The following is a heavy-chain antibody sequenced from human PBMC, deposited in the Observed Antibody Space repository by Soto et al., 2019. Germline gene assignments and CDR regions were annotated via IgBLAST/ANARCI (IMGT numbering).Heavy chain of an antibody. CDR3: ARVVLPNDFWSGYWGYYYYYGMDV. V-gene: IGHV3-7*01. CDR2: IKQDGSEK. Sequence: PGGSLRLSCAASGFTFSIYWMSWVRHAPGKGLEWVANIKQDGSEKYYVDSVKGRFTISRDNAKNSLYLQMNSLRAEDTAVYYCARVVLPNDFWSGYWGYYYYYGMDVWGQGTTVTVSS. J-gene: IGHJ6*02. CDR1: GFTFSIYW. D-gene: IGHD3-3*01.